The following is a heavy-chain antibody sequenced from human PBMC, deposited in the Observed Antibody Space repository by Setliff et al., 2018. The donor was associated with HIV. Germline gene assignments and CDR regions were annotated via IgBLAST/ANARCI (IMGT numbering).Heavy chain of an antibody. D-gene: IGHD3-10*01. J-gene: IGHJ6*03. Sequence: GSLRLSCAASGFTFSAYAMHWIRQPPGKGLEWIGYIYYSGSTNYNPSLKSRVTISVDTSKNQFSLKLSSVTAADTAVYYCASLDGSESPYIYYYYMDVWGKGTTVTVSS. CDR2: IYYSGST. CDR1: GFTFSAYA. CDR3: ASLDGSESPYIYYYYMDV. V-gene: IGHV4-59*08.